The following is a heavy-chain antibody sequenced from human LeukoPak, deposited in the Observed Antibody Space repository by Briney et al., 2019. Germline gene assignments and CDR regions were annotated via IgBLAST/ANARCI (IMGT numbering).Heavy chain of an antibody. V-gene: IGHV1-8*03. CDR1: GYTFTSYD. J-gene: IGHJ4*02. CDR2: MNPNSGNT. CDR3: ARGQRYSGSYDY. Sequence: ASVKVSCKTSGYTFTSYDVNWVRQATGQGLEWMGWMNPNSGNTGYAQKFPGRVTITRNTSISTAYMELSSLRSEDTAVYYCARGQRYSGSYDYWGQGTLVTVSS. D-gene: IGHD1-26*01.